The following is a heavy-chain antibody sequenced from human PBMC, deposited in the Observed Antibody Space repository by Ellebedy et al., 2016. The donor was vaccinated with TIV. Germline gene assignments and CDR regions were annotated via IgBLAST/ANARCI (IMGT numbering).Heavy chain of an antibody. J-gene: IGHJ5*02. CDR3: AREQQWLEYIWFDP. D-gene: IGHD6-19*01. V-gene: IGHV1-46*04. Sequence: AASVKVSCKASGYTFTSYGISWVRQAPGQGLEWLGIINPSGGSTTYAQNLQGRVTMTRDTSTSTVYMELSSLRSEDTAVYYCAREQQWLEYIWFDPWGQGTLVTVSS. CDR2: INPSGGST. CDR1: GYTFTSYG.